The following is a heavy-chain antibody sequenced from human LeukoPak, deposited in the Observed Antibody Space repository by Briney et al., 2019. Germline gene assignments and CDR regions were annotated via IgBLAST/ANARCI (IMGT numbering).Heavy chain of an antibody. CDR3: VRAGLGFDY. Sequence: GGSLRLSCAASGVTFSSYWMHWVRQAPGKGLVWVSRISSDGSSTRYADSVKGRFTISRDNAKNTLYLQMNSLRAEDTAVYYCVRAGLGFDYWGQGSLVTVSS. D-gene: IGHD3/OR15-3a*01. J-gene: IGHJ4*02. V-gene: IGHV3-74*01. CDR2: ISSDGSST. CDR1: GVTFSSYW.